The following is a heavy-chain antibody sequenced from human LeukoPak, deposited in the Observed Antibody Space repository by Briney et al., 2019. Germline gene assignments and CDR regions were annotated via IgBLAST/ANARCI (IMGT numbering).Heavy chain of an antibody. J-gene: IGHJ4*02. CDR2: INPDRGGT. Sequence: ASVKVSCKASGNTFTGDFIHWVRQAPGQGLEWMGWINPDRGGTYYAQKFQGRVTMTRDTSISAAYMELSRLRSDDTAVYYCARDTSGWYNYWGQGTLVTVSS. CDR1: GNTFTGDF. V-gene: IGHV1-2*02. D-gene: IGHD6-19*01. CDR3: ARDTSGWYNY.